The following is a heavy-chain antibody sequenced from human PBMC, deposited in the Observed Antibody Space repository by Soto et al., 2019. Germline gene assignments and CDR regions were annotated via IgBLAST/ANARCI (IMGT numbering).Heavy chain of an antibody. CDR3: ARGARGDFWSGYYLSFRVLRNWFDP. J-gene: IGHJ5*02. D-gene: IGHD3-3*01. CDR1: GFTFSSYW. V-gene: IGHV3-74*01. CDR2: INSDGSST. Sequence: GGSLRLSCAASGFTFSSYWMHWVRQAPGKGLVWVSRINSDGSSTSYADSVKGRFTISRDNAKNTLYLQMNSLRAEDTAVYYCARGARGDFWSGYYLSFRVLRNWFDPWGQGTLVTVS.